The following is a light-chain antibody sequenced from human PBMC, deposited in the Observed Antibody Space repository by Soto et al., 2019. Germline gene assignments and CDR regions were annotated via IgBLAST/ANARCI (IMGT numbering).Light chain of an antibody. CDR1: SSDVGSYKL. Sequence: QSVLTQPASVSGSPGQSITISCTGTSSDVGSYKLVSWYQQHPGKAPKLMISEVSKRPSGISDRFSGSKSGSTASLTISGLQAEDEADYYCCSYAGTSTHTVFGGGTQVTVL. CDR2: EVS. J-gene: IGLJ7*01. CDR3: CSYAGTSTHTV. V-gene: IGLV2-23*02.